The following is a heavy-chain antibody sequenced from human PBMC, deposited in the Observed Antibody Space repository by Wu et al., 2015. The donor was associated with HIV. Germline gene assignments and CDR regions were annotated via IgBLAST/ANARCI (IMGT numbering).Heavy chain of an antibody. D-gene: IGHD6-19*01. CDR2: INPNTGDT. V-gene: IGHV1-2*02. CDR3: ARDMGHEGRQWLVQPGAFDI. CDR1: DYTFTTYY. Sequence: QVQLVQSVAEVKKPGASMKVSCKASDYTFTTYYIHWVRQAAGQGLEWMGWINPNTGDTKYAQKFQGRVTMTRDTSITTAYMNLSRLRSDDTAVYYCARDMGHEGRQWLVQPGAFDIWGQGTMVTVSS. J-gene: IGHJ3*02.